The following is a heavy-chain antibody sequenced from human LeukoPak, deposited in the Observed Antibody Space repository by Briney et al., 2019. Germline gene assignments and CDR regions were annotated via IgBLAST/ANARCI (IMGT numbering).Heavy chain of an antibody. CDR3: ARDNSSSWYGFTYYYYYYMDV. Sequence: GGSLRLSCAASGFTFSSYSMNWVRQAPGKGLEWVSSISSSSYIYYADSVKGRFTISRDNAKNSLYLQMNSLGAEDTAVYYCARDNSSSWYGFTYYYYYYMDVWGKGTTVTVSS. J-gene: IGHJ6*03. V-gene: IGHV3-21*01. CDR2: ISSSSYI. D-gene: IGHD6-13*01. CDR1: GFTFSSYS.